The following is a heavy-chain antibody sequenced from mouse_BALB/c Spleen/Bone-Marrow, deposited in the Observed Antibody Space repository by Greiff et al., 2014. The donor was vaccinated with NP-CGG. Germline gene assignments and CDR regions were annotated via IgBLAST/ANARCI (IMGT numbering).Heavy chain of an antibody. Sequence: DVQLQESGGGLVQPGGSMKLSCVASGFTFSNYWMNWVRQSPEKGLEWVAEIRLKSYNYATHYTESVKGRFTTSRDDSKSCVYHQMNNLRSEDTGIYYCTTGFAYWGQGTLVTVSA. V-gene: IGHV6-6*02. CDR1: GFTFSNYW. J-gene: IGHJ3*01. CDR3: TTGFAY. CDR2: IRLKSYNYAT.